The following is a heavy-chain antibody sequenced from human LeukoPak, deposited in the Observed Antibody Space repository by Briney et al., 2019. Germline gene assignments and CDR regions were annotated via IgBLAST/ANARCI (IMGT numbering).Heavy chain of an antibody. D-gene: IGHD6-13*01. V-gene: IGHV4-4*02. CDR3: ARHPGYSRPYGAFDI. CDR1: GGSISSSNW. J-gene: IGHJ3*02. Sequence: PSETLSLTCAVSGGSISSSNWWSWVRQPPGKGLEWIGEINHSGSTNYNPSLKSRVTISVDTSKNQFSLKLSSVTAADTAVYYCARHPGYSRPYGAFDIWGQGTMVTVPS. CDR2: INHSGST.